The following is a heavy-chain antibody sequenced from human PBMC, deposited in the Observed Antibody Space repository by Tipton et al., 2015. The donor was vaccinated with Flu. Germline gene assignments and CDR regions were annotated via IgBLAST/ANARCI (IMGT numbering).Heavy chain of an antibody. CDR3: ARVYYYVSSGYYYFDY. CDR1: RDSMRSDYF. CDR2: IHYSGSP. V-gene: IGHV4-38-2*02. D-gene: IGHD3-22*01. Sequence: TLSLTCTVSRDSMRSDYFWGWIRQAPGKGLEWIGNIHYSGSPHYNPSLKSRVTISIDTSKNQFSLRLSSVTAADTAVYYCARVYYYVSSGYYYFDYWGQGTLVTVSS. J-gene: IGHJ4*02.